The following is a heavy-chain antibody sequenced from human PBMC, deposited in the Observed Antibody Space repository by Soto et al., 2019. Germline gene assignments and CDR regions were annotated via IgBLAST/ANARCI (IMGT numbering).Heavy chain of an antibody. Sequence: GGPLRLSCSTSGFTFGNYARSWVRQAPGKGLEWVSAISGSTSSTHYADSVKGRFTISRDNSKNTLYLQMNSLGAEDTAVYYCAKDSQNYYDRSGYYWGQGT. CDR1: GFTFGNYA. V-gene: IGHV3-23*01. J-gene: IGHJ4*02. CDR2: ISGSTSST. D-gene: IGHD3-22*01. CDR3: AKDSQNYYDRSGYY.